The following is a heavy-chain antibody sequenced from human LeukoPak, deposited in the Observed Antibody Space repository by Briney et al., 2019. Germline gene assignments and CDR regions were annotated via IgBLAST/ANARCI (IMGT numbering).Heavy chain of an antibody. CDR1: GYTFTSYG. V-gene: IGHV1-18*01. CDR3: ARDSGSLGENWFDP. CDR2: ISAYNGNT. D-gene: IGHD3-10*01. Sequence: ASVKVSCKASGYTFTSYGISWVRQAPGQGLEWMGWISAYNGNTNYAQKLQGRVTMTTDTSTSTAYMELRSLRSEDTAVYYCARDSGSLGENWFDPWGQGTLVTVSS. J-gene: IGHJ5*02.